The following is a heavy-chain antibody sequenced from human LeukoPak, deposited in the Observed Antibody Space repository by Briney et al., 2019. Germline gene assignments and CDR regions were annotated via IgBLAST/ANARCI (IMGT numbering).Heavy chain of an antibody. CDR3: ARGRFPGYSGYDPRD. CDR2: INHSGST. CDR1: GGSFSGYY. J-gene: IGHJ4*02. V-gene: IGHV4-34*01. D-gene: IGHD5-12*01. Sequence: SETLSLTCAVYGGSFSGYYWSWIRQPPGKGLEWIGEINHSGSTNYNPSLKSRVTISVDTSKNQFSLKLSSVTAADTAVYYCARGRFPGYSGYDPRDWGQGTLVTVSS.